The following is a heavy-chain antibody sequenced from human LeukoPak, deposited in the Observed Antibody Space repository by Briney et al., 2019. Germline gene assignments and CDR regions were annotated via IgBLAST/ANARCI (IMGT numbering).Heavy chain of an antibody. Sequence: GGSLRLSCAASGFTFSGQSMNWVRQAPGKGLEWVSSISSSGNFTHYADSVMGRFTISRDNAKNSLYLQMNSLRAEDTAVYYCARDFSLAFDMWGLGTMVTVSS. D-gene: IGHD3-3*01. CDR3: ARDFSLAFDM. CDR2: ISSSGNFT. CDR1: GFTFSGQS. J-gene: IGHJ3*02. V-gene: IGHV3-21*01.